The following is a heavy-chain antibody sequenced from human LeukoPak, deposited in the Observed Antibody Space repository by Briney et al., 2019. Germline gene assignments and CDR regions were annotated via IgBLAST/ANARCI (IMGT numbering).Heavy chain of an antibody. CDR1: GFTFDTYA. D-gene: IGHD3-9*01. CDR3: ARATRYFDWLLLGYYMDV. V-gene: IGHV3-48*03. CDR2: ISSSGSTI. Sequence: GGSLRLSCAASGFTFDTYAMSWVRQAPGRGLEWVSYISSSGSTIYYADSVKGRFTISRDNAKNSLYLQMNSLRAEDTAVYYCARATRYFDWLLLGYYMDVWGKGTTVTVSS. J-gene: IGHJ6*03.